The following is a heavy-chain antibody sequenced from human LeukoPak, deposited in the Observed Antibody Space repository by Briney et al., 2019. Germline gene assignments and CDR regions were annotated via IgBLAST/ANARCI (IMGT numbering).Heavy chain of an antibody. CDR2: IGTAGDT. CDR3: AKDRDYSSGWYGHYYYYMDV. V-gene: IGHV3-13*01. D-gene: IGHD6-19*01. Sequence: GGPLRLSCAASGFTFSSYDMHWVRQATGKGLEWVSAIGTAGDTYYPGSVKGRFTISRDNSKNTLYLQMNSLRAEDTAVYYCAKDRDYSSGWYGHYYYYMDVWGKGTTVTVSS. J-gene: IGHJ6*03. CDR1: GFTFSSYD.